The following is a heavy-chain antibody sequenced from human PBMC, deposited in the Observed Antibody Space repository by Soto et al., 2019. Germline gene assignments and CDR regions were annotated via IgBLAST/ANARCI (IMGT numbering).Heavy chain of an antibody. CDR3: AHRPIVGAAI. V-gene: IGHV4-4*02. CDR1: GGSISNSNW. Sequence: SETLSLTCAVFGGSISNSNWCTWVRQPPGEGLDWIGEIFHSGSTNYNSSLMDRVAISVDKANNQFSLKLSSVTAADTAVYYCAHRPIVGAAIWGQGTLVTVSS. J-gene: IGHJ4*02. D-gene: IGHD1-26*01. CDR2: IFHSGST.